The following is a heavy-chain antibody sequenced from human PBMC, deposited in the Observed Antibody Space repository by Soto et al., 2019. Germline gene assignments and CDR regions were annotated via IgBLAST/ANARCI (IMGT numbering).Heavy chain of an antibody. CDR2: IIPQLGSA. CDR3: ARGGDGYKFVAVY. Sequence: QVQLVQSVAEVKEPGSSVKVSCKASGGGNLRDYRTTWVRRAPGQGLDWMGGIIPQLGSANYAQNFQVRVTITADESTNTVYMELSRLRSDDTAVYYWARGGDGYKFVAVYCVQGTPVTVSS. D-gene: IGHD2-21*01. J-gene: IGHJ4*02. V-gene: IGHV1-69*01. CDR1: GGGNLRDYR.